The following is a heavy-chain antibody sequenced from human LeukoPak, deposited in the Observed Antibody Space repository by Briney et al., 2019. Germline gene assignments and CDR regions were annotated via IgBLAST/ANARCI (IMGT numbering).Heavy chain of an antibody. J-gene: IGHJ4*02. CDR3: ARNRGYYDSSGSYAVDY. CDR1: GYSISCGYY. V-gene: IGHV4-38-2*01. Sequence: SETLSLTCAVSGYSISCGYYWGWIRQPPGKGLEWIGSIYHSGSTYYNPSLKSRVTISVDTSKNQFSLKLSSVTAADTAVYYCARNRGYYDSSGSYAVDYWGQGTLVTVSS. D-gene: IGHD3-22*01. CDR2: IYHSGST.